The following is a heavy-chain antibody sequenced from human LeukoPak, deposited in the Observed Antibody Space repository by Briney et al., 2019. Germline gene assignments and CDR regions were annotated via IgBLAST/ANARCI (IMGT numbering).Heavy chain of an antibody. V-gene: IGHV3-7*01. CDR2: IKQDGKKR. CDR3: AREGGDWFDP. CDR1: EFIFRDYW. D-gene: IGHD3-16*01. J-gene: IGHJ5*02. Sequence: GGSLRLSCAASEFIFRDYWMSWVRQAPGKGLEWVANIKQDGKKRFYVDSVKGRFIISRDNAKDSLYLQMNSLRVEDTAVYYCAREGGDWFDPWGQGTLVTVSS.